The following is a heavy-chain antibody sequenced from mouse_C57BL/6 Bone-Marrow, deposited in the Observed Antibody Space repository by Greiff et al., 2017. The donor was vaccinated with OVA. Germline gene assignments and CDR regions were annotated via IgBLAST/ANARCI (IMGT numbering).Heavy chain of an antibody. Sequence: EVKVVESGGGLVKPGGSLKLSCAASGFTFSDYGMHWVRQAPEKGLEWVAYISSGSSTIYYADTVKGRFTISRDNAKNTLFLQMTSLRSEDTAMYYCARSTTVPLYWYFDVWGTGTTVTVSS. J-gene: IGHJ1*03. CDR3: ARSTTVPLYWYFDV. CDR1: GFTFSDYG. CDR2: ISSGSSTI. D-gene: IGHD1-1*01. V-gene: IGHV5-17*01.